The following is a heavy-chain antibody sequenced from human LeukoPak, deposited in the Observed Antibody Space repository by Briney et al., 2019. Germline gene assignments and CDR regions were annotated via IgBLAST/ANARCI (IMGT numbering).Heavy chain of an antibody. CDR1: GFTFSNAW. V-gene: IGHV3-48*01. Sequence: GGSLRLSCAASGFTFSNAWMSWVRQAPGQGLEWVSYITSSSSTIYYADSVKGRFTISRDNAKNSLYLQMNSLRAEDTAVYYCARGYDSSGYYPDYWGQGTLVTVSS. CDR3: ARGYDSSGYYPDY. J-gene: IGHJ4*02. D-gene: IGHD3-22*01. CDR2: ITSSSSTI.